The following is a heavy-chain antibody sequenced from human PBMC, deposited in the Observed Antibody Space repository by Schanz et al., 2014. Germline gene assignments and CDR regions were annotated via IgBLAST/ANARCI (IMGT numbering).Heavy chain of an antibody. CDR3: ARENLNWEAFDI. J-gene: IGHJ3*02. Sequence: QVLLVQSGAEVKKPGASVKVSCKASGYRFIGYYVHWVRQAPGQGLEWMGWINPNSGDRNYAQKFQGRVTMTRDTSISTAYMELSRLRSDDTAVYYCARENLNWEAFDIWGQGTMVTVSS. V-gene: IGHV1-2*02. CDR2: INPNSGDR. CDR1: GYRFIGYY. D-gene: IGHD7-27*01.